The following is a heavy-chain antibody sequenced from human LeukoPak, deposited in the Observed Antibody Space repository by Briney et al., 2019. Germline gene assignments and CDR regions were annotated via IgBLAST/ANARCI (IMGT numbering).Heavy chain of an antibody. D-gene: IGHD2-8*01. CDR1: GGSISSSSYY. Sequence: SETLSLTCTVSGGSISSSSYYWGWIRQPPGKGLEWIGHIYTSGSTNYNSSLKSRVTMSVDTSKNQFSVKLNSVIAADTAMYYCARGVYLGNGYYFDYWGQGTLVTVSS. CDR2: IYTSGST. J-gene: IGHJ4*02. V-gene: IGHV4-61*05. CDR3: ARGVYLGNGYYFDY.